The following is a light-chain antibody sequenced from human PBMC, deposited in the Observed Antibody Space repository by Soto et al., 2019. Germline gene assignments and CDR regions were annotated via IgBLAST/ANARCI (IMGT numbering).Light chain of an antibody. Sequence: EIVMTQSPATLSVSPGERATLSCRASQSVNIYLDWYQQKPCQAPRLLIFGASYRSTGIPARFSGSGSGAEFNPPIRSLQSEDFAVYFCQQYDDWLRLTFGGGTKVEIK. CDR2: GAS. J-gene: IGKJ4*01. CDR3: QQYDDWLRLT. V-gene: IGKV3D-15*01. CDR1: QSVNIY.